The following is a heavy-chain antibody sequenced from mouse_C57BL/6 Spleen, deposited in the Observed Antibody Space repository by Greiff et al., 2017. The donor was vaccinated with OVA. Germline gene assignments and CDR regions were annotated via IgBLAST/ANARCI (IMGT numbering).Heavy chain of an antibody. CDR3: ARDSYDYDDD. V-gene: IGHV1-76*01. CDR2: IYPGSGNT. CDR1: GYTFTDYY. D-gene: IGHD2-4*01. Sequence: QVQLKESGAELVRPGASVKLSCKASGYTFTDYYINWVKQRPGQGLEWIARIYPGSGNTYYNEKFKGKATLTAEKSSSTAYMQLSSLTSEDSAVYFCARDSYDYDDDWGQGTTLTVSS. J-gene: IGHJ2*01.